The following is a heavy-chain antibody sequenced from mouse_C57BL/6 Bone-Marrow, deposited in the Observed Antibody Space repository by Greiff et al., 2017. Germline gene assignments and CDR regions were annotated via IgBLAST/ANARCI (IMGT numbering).Heavy chain of an antibody. CDR3: ASEGGYYGGSWHY. V-gene: IGHV1-9*01. CDR2: ILPGSGST. CDR1: GYTFTGYW. J-gene: IGHJ3*01. D-gene: IGHD1-1*01. Sequence: VQLQQSGAELMKPGASVKLSCKATGYTFTGYWIEWVKQRPGHGLEWIGEILPGSGSTNYNEKFKGKATLTADTSSNTAYMQLSSLTTEDSAVYYCASEGGYYGGSWHYWGQGTLVTVSA.